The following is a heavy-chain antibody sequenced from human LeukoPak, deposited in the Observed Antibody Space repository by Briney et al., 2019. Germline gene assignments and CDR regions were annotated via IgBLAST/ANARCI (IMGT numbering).Heavy chain of an antibody. Sequence: PSQTLSLTCTVSGGSISSGSYYWSWIRQPAGKGLEWIGRIYTSGSTNYYPSLKSRVTISVDTSKNQFSLKLSSVTAADTAVYYCARERVYYDSSGYRYYFDYWGQGTLVTVSP. CDR1: GGSISSGSYY. CDR2: IYTSGST. CDR3: ARERVYYDSSGYRYYFDY. V-gene: IGHV4-61*02. D-gene: IGHD3-22*01. J-gene: IGHJ4*02.